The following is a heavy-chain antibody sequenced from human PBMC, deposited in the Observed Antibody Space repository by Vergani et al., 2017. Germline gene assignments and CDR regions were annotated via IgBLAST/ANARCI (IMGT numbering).Heavy chain of an antibody. V-gene: IGHV4-34*01. Sequence: QVQLQQWGAGLLKPSETLSLTCAVYGGSFSGYYWSWIRQPPGKGLEWIGEINHSGSTNYNPSLKSRVPISVDTSKNQFSLKLSSVTAADTAVYYCARGPWNYLHLYDYWGQGTLVTVSS. CDR3: ARGPWNYLHLYDY. CDR2: INHSGST. CDR1: GGSFSGYY. J-gene: IGHJ4*02. D-gene: IGHD1-7*01.